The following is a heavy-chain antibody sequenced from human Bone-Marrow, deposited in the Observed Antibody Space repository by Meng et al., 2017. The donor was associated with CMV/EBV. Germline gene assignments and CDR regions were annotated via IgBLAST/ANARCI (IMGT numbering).Heavy chain of an antibody. V-gene: IGHV3-15*01. Sequence: SGFTFRDAWMNWIRQAPGKGLEWVGRIKSKTDGGTTDYAAPVKGRFTISRDDSKDTLYLQMNGLKNDDTAVYYCTTDYNWSDDVDYWGQGTLVTVSS. D-gene: IGHD1-20*01. CDR1: GFTFRDAW. CDR3: TTDYNWSDDVDY. CDR2: IKSKTDGGTT. J-gene: IGHJ4*02.